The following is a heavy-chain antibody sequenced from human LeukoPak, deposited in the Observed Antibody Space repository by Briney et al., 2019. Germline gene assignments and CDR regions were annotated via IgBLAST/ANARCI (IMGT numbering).Heavy chain of an antibody. J-gene: IGHJ4*02. CDR1: GFTFSSYW. CDR3: ARDGTVTDN. CDR2: IKQDGNKE. D-gene: IGHD4-17*01. Sequence: GGSLRLSCAASGFTFSSYWMSWVRQAPGKGLEWVANIKQDGNKEYYVGSVKGRFTTSRDNAKNSLYLQMNSLRVEDTAVYYCARDGTVTDNWGQGTLVTVSS. V-gene: IGHV3-7*01.